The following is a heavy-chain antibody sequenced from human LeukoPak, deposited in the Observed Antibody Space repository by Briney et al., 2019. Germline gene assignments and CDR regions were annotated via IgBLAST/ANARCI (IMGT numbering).Heavy chain of an antibody. CDR1: GGTFSSYA. CDR2: IIPIFGIA. CDR3: ARDSGSYSTYYFDY. V-gene: IGHV1-69*17. Sequence: SVKVSCKASGGTFSSYAISWVRQAPGQGLEWMGGIIPIFGIANYAQKFQGRVTITADKSTSTAYMELSSLRSEDTAVYYCARDSGSYSTYYFDYWGQGTLVTVSS. J-gene: IGHJ4*02. D-gene: IGHD1-26*01.